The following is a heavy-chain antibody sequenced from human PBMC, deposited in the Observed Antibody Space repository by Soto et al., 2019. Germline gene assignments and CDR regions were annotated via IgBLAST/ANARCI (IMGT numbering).Heavy chain of an antibody. V-gene: IGHV4-30-2*01. J-gene: IGHJ4*02. D-gene: IGHD3-10*01. CDR1: GASITYGAYS. CDR2: INHLETT. CDR3: ARGGGFDSFDY. Sequence: QLQLHMSGSGLVKPSQTLSLTCTVSGASITYGAYSWSWIRQTPGKGLEWIGYINHLETTFYNPSFESRITLSIDRTKNQFSLNLKSMSAADRAVYFCARGGGFDSFDYWGQVILVTVSS.